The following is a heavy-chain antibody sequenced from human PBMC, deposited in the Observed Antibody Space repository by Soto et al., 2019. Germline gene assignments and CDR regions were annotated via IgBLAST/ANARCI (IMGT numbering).Heavy chain of an antibody. CDR1: GYTFTSYY. CDR3: ALNAFDF. CDR2: INPSDGDT. Sequence: QVQLVQSGAEVKEPGASVKLSCKTSGYTFTSYYIHWVRQAPGQGLEWMAIINPSDGDTGYTQKFQGRVALTRDMSTSTVYLDLISLKSEDTAVYYCALNAFDFWGQGTMVTVSS. V-gene: IGHV1-46*01. J-gene: IGHJ3*01.